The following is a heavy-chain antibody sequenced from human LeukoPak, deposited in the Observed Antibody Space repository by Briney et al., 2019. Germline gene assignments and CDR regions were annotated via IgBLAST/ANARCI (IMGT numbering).Heavy chain of an antibody. D-gene: IGHD6-19*01. CDR2: ISSSGSTI. CDR1: GFTFSDYY. J-gene: IGHJ4*02. CDR3: ARAEYSSGWDDPLFDY. Sequence: PGGSLRLSCAASGFTFSDYYMSWIRQAPGKGLEWVSYISSSGSTIYYADSVKGRFTISRDNAKNSLYLQMNSLRAEDTAVYYCARAEYSSGWDDPLFDYWGQGTLVTVSS. V-gene: IGHV3-11*01.